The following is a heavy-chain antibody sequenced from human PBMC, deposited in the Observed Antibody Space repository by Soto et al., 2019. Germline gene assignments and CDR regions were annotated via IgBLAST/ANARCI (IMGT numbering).Heavy chain of an antibody. V-gene: IGHV4-59*01. CDR2: IYYSGST. CDR3: ARGVGITISRGHYYGMDV. D-gene: IGHD3-9*01. J-gene: IGHJ6*02. CDR1: GGSISSYY. Sequence: SETLSLTCTVSGGSISSYYWSWIRQPPGKXLEWIGYIYYSGSTNYNPSLKSRVTISVDTSKNQFSLKLSSVTAADTAVYYCARGVGITISRGHYYGMDVWGQGTTVTVSS.